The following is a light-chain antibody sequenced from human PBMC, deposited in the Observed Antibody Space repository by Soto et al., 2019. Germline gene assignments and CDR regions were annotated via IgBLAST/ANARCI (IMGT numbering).Light chain of an antibody. CDR1: SSDIGKYDL. V-gene: IGLV2-23*01. CDR3: CSYAGSNTWV. J-gene: IGLJ3*02. CDR2: EGS. Sequence: QSALTQPASVSGSPGQSITISCTGTSSDIGKYDLVSWYEQHPGKAPKLMIYEGSKRPSGISNRFSGSKSGNTASLTISGLQAEDEADYYCCSYAGSNTWVFGGGTKLTVL.